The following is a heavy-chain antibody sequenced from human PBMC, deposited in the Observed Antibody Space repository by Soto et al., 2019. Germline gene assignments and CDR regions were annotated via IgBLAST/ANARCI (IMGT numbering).Heavy chain of an antibody. CDR3: ARGRRYIWQNYLYL. CDR2: IYYSGTT. D-gene: IGHD3-16*01. V-gene: IGHV4-31*03. Sequence: SETLSLTCTVPGGSINSGGSYWTWIRHHPGKGLEWFGNIYYSGTTHYNPSLEGRVFISLDTSRNQFSLKVTSVTAADSAVYYCARGRRYIWQNYLYLWGLGLLVTVSS. J-gene: IGHJ4*02. CDR1: GGSINSGGSY.